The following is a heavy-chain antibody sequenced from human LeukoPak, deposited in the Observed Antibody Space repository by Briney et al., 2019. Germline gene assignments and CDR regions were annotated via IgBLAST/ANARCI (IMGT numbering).Heavy chain of an antibody. J-gene: IGHJ6*02. V-gene: IGHV3-33*03. Sequence: PGGSLRLSCAASGFTFSSYGMHWVRQAPGKGLEWVAVIWYDGSNKYYADSVKGRFIISRDNSKNSLYLQMNSLRTEDTALYYCAKDSLRAENDYAYYYYGMDVWGQGTTVTVSS. CDR2: IWYDGSNK. D-gene: IGHD4-17*01. CDR3: AKDSLRAENDYAYYYYGMDV. CDR1: GFTFSSYG.